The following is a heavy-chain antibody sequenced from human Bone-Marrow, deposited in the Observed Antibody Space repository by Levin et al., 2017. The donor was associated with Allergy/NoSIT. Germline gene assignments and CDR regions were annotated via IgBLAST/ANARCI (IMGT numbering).Heavy chain of an antibody. Sequence: PSETLSLTCSVSGGSITTINHYWGWIRQPPGKGLEWVGSIYNVGGTFYNPSLESRVTISVDSSKNQFSLRLASVTAADTAMYYCATAFEPHPLVVIITKGAFDVWGQVTMVTVSS. D-gene: IGHD3-22*01. V-gene: IGHV4-39*07. CDR3: ATAFEPHPLVVIITKGAFDV. CDR1: GGSITTINHY. CDR2: IYNVGGT. J-gene: IGHJ3*01.